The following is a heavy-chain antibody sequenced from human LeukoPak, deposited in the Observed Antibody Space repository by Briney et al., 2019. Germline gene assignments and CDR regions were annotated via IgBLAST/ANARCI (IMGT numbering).Heavy chain of an antibody. D-gene: IGHD3-3*01. Sequence: PGGSLRLSCAASGFTFSSYNMNWVRQAPGKGLEWVSSISSSSSYIYYADSVKGRFTISRDTAKNSLFLQMNSLRAKDTALYYCAGGGNDFWSGYPPQFDYWGQGALVTVSS. CDR1: GFTFSSYN. V-gene: IGHV3-21*01. CDR3: AGGGNDFWSGYPPQFDY. J-gene: IGHJ4*02. CDR2: ISSSSSYI.